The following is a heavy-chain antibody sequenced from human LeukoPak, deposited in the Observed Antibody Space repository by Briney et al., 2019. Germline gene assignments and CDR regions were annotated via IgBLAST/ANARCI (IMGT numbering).Heavy chain of an antibody. CDR2: ISAYNGNT. CDR1: GYTFTSYG. J-gene: IGHJ4*02. D-gene: IGHD1-26*01. Sequence: VASVKVSCKASGYTFTSYGISGVRPAPGQGLEWMGWISAYNGNTNYAQKLQGRVTMTTDTSTSTAYMELRSLRSDDTAVYYCAGGEWELHDFDYWGQGTLVTVSS. V-gene: IGHV1-18*01. CDR3: AGGEWELHDFDY.